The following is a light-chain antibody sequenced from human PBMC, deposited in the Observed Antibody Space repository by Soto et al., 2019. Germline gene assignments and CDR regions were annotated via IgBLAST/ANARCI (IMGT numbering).Light chain of an antibody. J-gene: IGLJ1*01. V-gene: IGLV2-8*01. CDR1: SSDVGYYNY. CDR3: SSYAGSNNFV. CDR2: EVS. Sequence: QSALTQPPSASGSPGQSVTISCTGTSSDVGYYNYVSWYQQHPGKAPKVMIYEVSKRPSGVPDRFSGSKSGNTASLTVSGLQPEDEADCYCSSYAGSNNFVFGTGTKLTVL.